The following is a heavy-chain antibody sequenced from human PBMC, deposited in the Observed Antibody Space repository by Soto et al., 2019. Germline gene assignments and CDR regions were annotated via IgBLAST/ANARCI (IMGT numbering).Heavy chain of an antibody. CDR1: GGSISSYY. D-gene: IGHD1-26*01. J-gene: IGHJ6*02. CDR3: ARDRIDSGSYFRYYYYGMDV. CDR2: IYYSGST. Sequence: SETLSLTCTVSGGSISSYYWSWIRQPPGKGLEWIGYIYYSGSTNYNPSLKSRVTISVDTSKNQFSLKLSSVTTADTAVYYCARDRIDSGSYFRYYYYGMDVWGQGTTVTVSS. V-gene: IGHV4-59*01.